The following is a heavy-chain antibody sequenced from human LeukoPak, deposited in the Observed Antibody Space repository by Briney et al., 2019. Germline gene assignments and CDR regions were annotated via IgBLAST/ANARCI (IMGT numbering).Heavy chain of an antibody. CDR2: INHSGST. J-gene: IGHJ4*02. Sequence: PSETLSLTCTVSGGSISSYYWSWIRQPPGKGLEWIGEINHSGSTNYNPSLKSRVTISVDTSKNQFSLKLSSVTAADTAVYYCARGGYCSSTSCYYFDYWGQGTLVTVSS. CDR3: ARGGYCSSTSCYYFDY. V-gene: IGHV4-34*01. D-gene: IGHD2-2*01. CDR1: GGSISSYY.